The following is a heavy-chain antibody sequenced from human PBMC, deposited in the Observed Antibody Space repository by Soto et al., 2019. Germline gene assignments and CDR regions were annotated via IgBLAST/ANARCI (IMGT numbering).Heavy chain of an antibody. D-gene: IGHD3-9*01. CDR1: GDSISSYY. J-gene: IGHJ4*02. CDR2: IYYSGST. Sequence: SETLSLTCTVSGDSISSYYWSWIRQPPGKGLEWIGYIYYSGSTNYNPSLKSRVTISVDTSKNQFSLKLSSVTAADTAVYYCARANYDILTGYYTHYYFDYWGQG. CDR3: ARANYDILTGYYTHYYFDY. V-gene: IGHV4-59*01.